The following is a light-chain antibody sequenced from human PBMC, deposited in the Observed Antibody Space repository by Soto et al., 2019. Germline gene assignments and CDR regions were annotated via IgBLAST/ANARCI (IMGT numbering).Light chain of an antibody. Sequence: QSALTQPASVSGSPGQSITISCTGTSSDVGGYNYVSWYQQHPGKAPKLMIYDVSNRPSGVSNRFSGSKSGNTASLTISGRQAEDEADYYCSSYTSSSTLEGVFGTGTKVTVL. CDR1: SSDVGGYNY. CDR2: DVS. V-gene: IGLV2-14*01. J-gene: IGLJ1*01. CDR3: SSYTSSSTLEGV.